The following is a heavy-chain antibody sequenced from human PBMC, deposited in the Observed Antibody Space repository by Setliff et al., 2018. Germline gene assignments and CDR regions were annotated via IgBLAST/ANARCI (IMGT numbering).Heavy chain of an antibody. CDR3: ARSLGSGSYYNSRPFYSDY. D-gene: IGHD3-10*01. Sequence: SETLSLTCTVSGGSISSGTNYWSWIRQPAGRGLEWIGHIDPSGNTNYQPSLKSRVTISGDTSKNQFSLKLTSVTAADTAVYYCARSLGSGSYYNSRPFYSDYWGQGTLVTVLL. CDR1: GGSISSGTNY. J-gene: IGHJ4*02. V-gene: IGHV4-61*09. CDR2: IDPSGNT.